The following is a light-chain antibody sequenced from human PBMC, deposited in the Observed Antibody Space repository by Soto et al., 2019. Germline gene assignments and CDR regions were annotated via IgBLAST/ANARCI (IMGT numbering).Light chain of an antibody. J-gene: IGKJ5*01. CDR3: QQYENLPT. CDR2: DAS. V-gene: IGKV1-33*01. CDR1: QNINNY. Sequence: DIQMTQSPSSLSASVADRVTITCQASQNINNYLNSYQQKPGRAPKPLIYDASNLEAGVPSRFRGSGSGTDFTFTISRLQPEDIATYYCQQYENLPTFGQGTRLEIK.